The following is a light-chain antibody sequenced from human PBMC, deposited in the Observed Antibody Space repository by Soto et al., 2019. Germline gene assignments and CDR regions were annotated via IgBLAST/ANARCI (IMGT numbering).Light chain of an antibody. CDR1: QSVSSSY. CDR2: DGS. V-gene: IGKV3-20*01. J-gene: IGKJ1*01. Sequence: EIVLTQSPGILSLSPGERATLSCRASQSVSSSYLAWYQQRPGEAPQLLIYDGSTLAMGVPSRFSGSGSGTDFTLSISRLQPDDFATFYCQQYQTYSRTFGQGTKVEVK. CDR3: QQYQTYSRT.